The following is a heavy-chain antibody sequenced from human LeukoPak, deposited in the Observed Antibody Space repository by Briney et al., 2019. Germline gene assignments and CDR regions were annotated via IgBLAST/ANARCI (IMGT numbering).Heavy chain of an antibody. CDR2: INPNSDGT. V-gene: IGHV1-2*02. Sequence: ASVKVSCKASGYSFTASFVHWVRQAPGQGLEWMGWINPNSDGTNYAQNFQGRVTMTADPSISTAYMELSRLSSDDTAVYYCARVSRFFDWLPPFVYWGQGTLVTVSS. J-gene: IGHJ4*02. CDR3: ARVSRFFDWLPPFVY. CDR1: GYSFTASF. D-gene: IGHD3-9*01.